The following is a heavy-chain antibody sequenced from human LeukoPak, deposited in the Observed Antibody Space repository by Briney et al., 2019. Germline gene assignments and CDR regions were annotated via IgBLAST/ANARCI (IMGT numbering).Heavy chain of an antibody. CDR3: VRASGSYPTDAFDI. Sequence: SETLSLTCAVYGGSFSGYYWSWIRQPPGKGLEWIGEINHSGSTNYNPSLKSRVTISVDTSKNQFSLKLSSVTAADTALYYCVRASGSYPTDAFDIWGQGTMVTVSS. J-gene: IGHJ3*02. D-gene: IGHD1-26*01. CDR1: GGSFSGYY. CDR2: INHSGST. V-gene: IGHV4-34*01.